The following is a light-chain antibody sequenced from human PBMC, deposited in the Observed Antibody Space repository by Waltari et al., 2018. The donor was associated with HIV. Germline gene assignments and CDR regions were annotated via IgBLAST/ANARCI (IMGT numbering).Light chain of an antibody. CDR1: RSDVGGYNP. V-gene: IGLV2-23*02. J-gene: IGLJ2*01. Sequence: QSALTQPASVSGSPGQSITIPCPGTRSDVGGYNPVSWYQQHPGKAPKLMIYEVSKRPSGVSNRFSGSKSDNTASLTISGLQAEDEADYYCCAYAGSTTYVIFGGGTKLTVL. CDR2: EVS. CDR3: CAYAGSTTYVI.